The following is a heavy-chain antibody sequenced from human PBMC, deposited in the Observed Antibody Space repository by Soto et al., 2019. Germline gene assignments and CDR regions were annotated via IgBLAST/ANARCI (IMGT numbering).Heavy chain of an antibody. Sequence: GASVKVSCKASGGTFSSYAISWVRQAPGQGLEWMGGIIPIFGTANYAQKFQGRVTITADESTSTAYMELSSLRSEDTAVYYCARVVGDSSGYYWRYYYGMDVWGQGTTVTVSS. CDR2: IIPIFGTA. V-gene: IGHV1-69*13. D-gene: IGHD3-22*01. J-gene: IGHJ6*02. CDR3: ARVVGDSSGYYWRYYYGMDV. CDR1: GGTFSSYA.